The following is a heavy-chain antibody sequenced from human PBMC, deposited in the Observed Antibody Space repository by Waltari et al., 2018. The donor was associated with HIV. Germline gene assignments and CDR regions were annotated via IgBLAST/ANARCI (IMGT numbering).Heavy chain of an antibody. Sequence: QVQLQQWGAGLLKPSETLSLTCAVYGEPFDGYYWSWIRQPPGKRLEWMGEINHRRNTNCNPSLKSRLTMSVDASKNQFSLNLNSVTAADTGVYYCARRALWLRPVYYFDYWGQGALVTVSS. CDR1: GEPFDGYY. CDR2: INHRRNT. CDR3: ARRALWLRPVYYFDY. V-gene: IGHV4-34*01. D-gene: IGHD5-12*01. J-gene: IGHJ4*02.